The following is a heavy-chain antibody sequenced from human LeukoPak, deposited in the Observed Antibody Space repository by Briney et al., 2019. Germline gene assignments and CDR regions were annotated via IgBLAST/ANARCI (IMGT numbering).Heavy chain of an antibody. CDR1: GFTFSSYA. Sequence: GGSLRLSCSASGFTFSSYAMHWVRQAPGKGLEYVSAISSNGGSTYYADSVKGRFTISRDNSKNALYLQMSSLRAEDTAVYYCIAAAGDNYYYYGMDVWGKGTTVTVSS. CDR2: ISSNGGST. CDR3: IAAAGDNYYYYGMDV. D-gene: IGHD6-13*01. V-gene: IGHV3-64D*06. J-gene: IGHJ6*04.